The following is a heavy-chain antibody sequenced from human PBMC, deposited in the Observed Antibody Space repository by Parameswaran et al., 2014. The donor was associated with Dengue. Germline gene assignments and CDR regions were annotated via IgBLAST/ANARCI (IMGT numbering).Heavy chain of an antibody. D-gene: IGHD5-12*01. CDR1: CY. CDR2: IYYSGST. Sequence: CYWMHWIRQHPGKGLEWIGYIYYSGSTYYNPSLKSRVTISVDTSKNQFSLKLSSVTAADTAVYYCARVGVATTNDYYYGMDVWGQGTTVTVSS. V-gene: IGHV4-31*02. J-gene: IGHJ6*02. CDR3: ARVGVATTNDYYYGMDV.